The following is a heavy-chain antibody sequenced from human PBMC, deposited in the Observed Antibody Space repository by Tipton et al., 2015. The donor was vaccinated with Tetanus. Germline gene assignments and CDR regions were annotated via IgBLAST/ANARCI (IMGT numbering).Heavy chain of an antibody. V-gene: IGHV3-23*01. CDR2: ISGSGGST. CDR3: TRRPESNHYSGMDA. Sequence: SLRLSCAASGFTFSSYAMSWVRQAPGKGLEWVSAISGSGGSTYYADSVKGRFTISRDNSKNTLYLQMNSLKTDDTAVYYCTRRPESNHYSGMDAWGQGTTVTVSS. D-gene: IGHD1-14*01. CDR1: GFTFSSYA. J-gene: IGHJ6*02.